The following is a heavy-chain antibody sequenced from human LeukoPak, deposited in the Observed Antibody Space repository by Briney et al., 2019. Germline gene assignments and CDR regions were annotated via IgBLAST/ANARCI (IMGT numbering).Heavy chain of an antibody. CDR1: GYTFTGYY. Sequence: ASVKVSCKASGYTFTGYYMHWVRQAPGQGLEWMGWINPSSGGTNYAQKFQGRVTMTRDTSFSTAYMELSRLRSDDTAVYYCAREALLGIKDFDYWGQGTLVTVSS. J-gene: IGHJ4*02. D-gene: IGHD7-27*01. CDR2: INPSSGGT. V-gene: IGHV1-2*02. CDR3: AREALLGIKDFDY.